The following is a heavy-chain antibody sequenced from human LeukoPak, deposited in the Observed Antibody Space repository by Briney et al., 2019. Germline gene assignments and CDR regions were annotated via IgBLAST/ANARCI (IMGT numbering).Heavy chain of an antibody. CDR2: INPNSGDT. CDR1: GYTFTCYY. V-gene: IGHV1-2*02. Sequence: EASVTVSFTSSGYTFTCYYMHWVRQAPGQGLEWMGWINPNSGDTNYAQKFQGRATMTRDTSISTACMELSRLRSDDTAVYYCARAGVSDDSSGYYPGYWGQGTLVTVSS. D-gene: IGHD3-22*01. J-gene: IGHJ4*02. CDR3: ARAGVSDDSSGYYPGY.